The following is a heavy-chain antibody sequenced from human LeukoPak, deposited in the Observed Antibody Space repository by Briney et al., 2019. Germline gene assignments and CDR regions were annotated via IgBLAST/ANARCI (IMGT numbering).Heavy chain of an antibody. CDR1: GFTFSGYS. J-gene: IGHJ4*02. V-gene: IGHV3-21*01. CDR2: ISGSSIYI. CDR3: ARDQGSGNYYKGYFDY. D-gene: IGHD3-10*01. Sequence: GGSLRLSCAASGFTFSGYSLNWVRQAPGKGLEWVSSISGSSIYIYYADSVKGRFTISRDDPENTLYLQMNSLRAEDTAVYYCARDQGSGNYYKGYFDYWGQGTSVTVSS.